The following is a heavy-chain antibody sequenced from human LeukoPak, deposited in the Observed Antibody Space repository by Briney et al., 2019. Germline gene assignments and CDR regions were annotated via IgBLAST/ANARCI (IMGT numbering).Heavy chain of an antibody. D-gene: IGHD3-10*01. CDR3: ARGSIRSWFGLDY. CDR2: FSDDGSST. Sequence: GGSLRLSCAASGFTFSSYWMHWVRQAPGKGLVWVSRFSDDGSSTSYADSVKGRFTISRNNAKHTLYLQMNSPRAEDTAVYYCARGSIRSWFGLDYWGQGTLVTVSS. CDR1: GFTFSSYW. V-gene: IGHV3-74*01. J-gene: IGHJ4*02.